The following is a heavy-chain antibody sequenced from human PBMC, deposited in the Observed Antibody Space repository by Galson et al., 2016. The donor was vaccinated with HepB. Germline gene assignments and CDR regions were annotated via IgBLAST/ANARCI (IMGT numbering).Heavy chain of an antibody. D-gene: IGHD3-22*01. V-gene: IGHV3-11*06. CDR3: ARDGVRDYDSSGYYHYWYFDL. Sequence: SLRLSCAASGFTFSDYYMSWIRQAPGKGLEWVSYISTSSSYTKYADSVKGRFTISRDNAKKSLYLQMNSLGAEDTAVYYCARDGVRDYDSSGYYHYWYFDLWGRGTLVTVSS. CDR2: ISTSSSYT. J-gene: IGHJ2*01. CDR1: GFTFSDYY.